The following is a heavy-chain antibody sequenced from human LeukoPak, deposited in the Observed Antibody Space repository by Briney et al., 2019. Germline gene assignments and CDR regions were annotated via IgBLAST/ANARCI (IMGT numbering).Heavy chain of an antibody. CDR3: ARDYATYYDFWSGYYTGSWFDP. J-gene: IGHJ5*02. D-gene: IGHD3-3*01. Sequence: GGSLRLSCAASGFTFSSYWMHWVRQAPGKGLVWVSRINTDGSSTSYADSVKGRFTISRDNAKNTLYPQMNSLRAKDTAVYYCARDYATYYDFWSGYYTGSWFDPWGQGTLVTVSS. V-gene: IGHV3-74*01. CDR1: GFTFSSYW. CDR2: INTDGSST.